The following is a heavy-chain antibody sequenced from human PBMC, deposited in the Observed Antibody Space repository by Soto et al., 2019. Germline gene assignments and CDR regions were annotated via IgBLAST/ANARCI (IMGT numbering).Heavy chain of an antibody. J-gene: IGHJ4*02. CDR2: ISYDGSNK. CDR3: AKDRMDIVVVPAARQF. CDR1: SDFG. Sequence: SDFGRHWIIAVQGKGLEWVAVISYDGSNKYYADSVKGRFTISRDNYKNTLYLQMNSLRAEDTAVYDCAKDRMDIVVVPAARQFWRQGTRFTVS. V-gene: IGHV3-30*18. D-gene: IGHD2-2*03.